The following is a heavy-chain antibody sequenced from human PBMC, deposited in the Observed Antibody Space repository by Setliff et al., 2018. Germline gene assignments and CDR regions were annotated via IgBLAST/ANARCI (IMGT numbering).Heavy chain of an antibody. CDR2: IDHSGST. D-gene: IGHD2-21*02. CDR3: ARHWDFCGGDCPHNSIDY. CDR1: GGSFSAYY. Sequence: SETLSLTCAVYGGSFSAYYWTWIRQPPGKGLEWIGEIDHSGSTNHNPSLKSRVSISIDTSRNQFSVQLSSVTAADTAVYYCARHWDFCGGDCPHNSIDYWGQGTLVTVSS. J-gene: IGHJ4*02. V-gene: IGHV4-34*01.